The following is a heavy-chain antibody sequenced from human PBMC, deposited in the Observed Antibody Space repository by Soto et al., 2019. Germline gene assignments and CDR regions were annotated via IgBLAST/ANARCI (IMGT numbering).Heavy chain of an antibody. Sequence: EVQLVDSGGGLVQPGGSLRLSCAASGFTFSSYWINWVRQTPGKGLEWVANIKGDGSEKYYVDSLKGRFTISRDNAKNSLYLHMNSLRAEDTAVYYCVRGTMAPGLDHWGQGTLVTVSS. J-gene: IGHJ4*02. D-gene: IGHD3-3*01. CDR1: GFTFSSYW. CDR3: VRGTMAPGLDH. V-gene: IGHV3-7*01. CDR2: IKGDGSEK.